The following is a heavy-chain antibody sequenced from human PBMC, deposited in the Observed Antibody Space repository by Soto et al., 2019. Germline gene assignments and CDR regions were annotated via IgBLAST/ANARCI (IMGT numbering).Heavy chain of an antibody. J-gene: IGHJ5*02. Sequence: QVQLVQSGAEVKKPGSSVKVSCKASGGTFSSYAISWVRQAPGQGLEWMGGIIPIFGTANYAQKFQGRVTITADESTSTAYMELSSLRSEDTAVYYCAREMGRSGSYRAPRENWFDPWGQGTLVTVSS. CDR2: IIPIFGTA. CDR3: AREMGRSGSYRAPRENWFDP. V-gene: IGHV1-69*01. CDR1: GGTFSSYA. D-gene: IGHD1-26*01.